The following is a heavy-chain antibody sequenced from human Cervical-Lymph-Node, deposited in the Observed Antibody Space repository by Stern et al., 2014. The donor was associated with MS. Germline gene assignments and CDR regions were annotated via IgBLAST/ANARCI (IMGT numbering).Heavy chain of an antibody. CDR1: GFTFSDYW. CDR2: ISVDGGRT. V-gene: IGHV3-74*03. J-gene: IGHJ6*02. CDR3: VRDRDGIDV. D-gene: IGHD3-10*01. Sequence: EVQLVQSGGGLVQPGGSLRLSCAASGFTFSDYWMHWVRQAPGKGLICDTRISVDGGRTTSSVFVKGRFSISRDNAKKTLNLQMNSLRAEDTAVYYCVRDRDGIDVWVQVTTVAVSS.